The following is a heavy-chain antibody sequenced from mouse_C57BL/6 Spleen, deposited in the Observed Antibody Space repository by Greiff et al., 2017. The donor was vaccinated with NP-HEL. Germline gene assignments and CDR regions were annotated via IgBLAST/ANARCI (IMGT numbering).Heavy chain of an antibody. Sequence: EVKLQESGPGLVKPSQSLSLTCSVTGYSITSGYYWNWIRQFPGNKLEWMGYISYDGSNNYNPSLKNRISITRYTSKNQFFLKLNSVTTEDTATYYCARPYGYSYAMDYWGQGTSVTVSS. CDR1: GYSITSGYY. D-gene: IGHD2-2*01. CDR2: ISYDGSN. CDR3: ARPYGYSYAMDY. V-gene: IGHV3-6*01. J-gene: IGHJ4*01.